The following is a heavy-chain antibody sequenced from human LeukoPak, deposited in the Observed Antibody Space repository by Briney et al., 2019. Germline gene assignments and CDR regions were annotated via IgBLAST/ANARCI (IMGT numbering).Heavy chain of an antibody. V-gene: IGHV4-34*01. CDR1: GGSFSGYY. J-gene: IGHJ5*02. CDR3: ARVGYYGSSWFDP. Sequence: KASETLSLTCAVYGGSFSGYYWSWIRQPPGKGLEWIGEINHSGSTNYNPSLKSRVTISVDTSKNQFSLKLSSVTAADTAVYHCARVGYYGSSWFDPWGQGTLVTVSS. D-gene: IGHD3-10*01. CDR2: INHSGST.